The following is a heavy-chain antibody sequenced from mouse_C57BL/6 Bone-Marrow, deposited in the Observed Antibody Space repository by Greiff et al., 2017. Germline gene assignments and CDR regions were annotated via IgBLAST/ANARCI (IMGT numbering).Heavy chain of an antibody. D-gene: IGHD3-2*02. CDR3: AREGQALYAMDY. V-gene: IGHV1-64*01. CDR1: GYTFTSYW. Sequence: VQLQQPGAELVKPGASVKLSCKASGYTFTSYWMHWVKQRPGQGLEWIGMIHPNSGSTNYNEKFKSKATLTVDKSSSTAYMQLSSLTSEDSAVYYCAREGQALYAMDYWGQGTSVTVSS. CDR2: IHPNSGST. J-gene: IGHJ4*01.